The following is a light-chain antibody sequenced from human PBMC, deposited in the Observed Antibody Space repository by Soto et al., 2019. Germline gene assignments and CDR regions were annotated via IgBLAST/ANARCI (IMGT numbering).Light chain of an antibody. CDR2: AAS. CDR3: QQHGSSPLT. J-gene: IGKJ4*01. CDR1: QTVRSN. Sequence: RVMTQSPDTLSVSPGERATLSCRASQTVRSNLAWYQQKPGQAPRLLIYAASTRATGIPARFIGNGSGTDFALTITRLEPEDFAVYFCQQHGSSPLTFGGGTKVDIK. V-gene: IGKV3D-15*01.